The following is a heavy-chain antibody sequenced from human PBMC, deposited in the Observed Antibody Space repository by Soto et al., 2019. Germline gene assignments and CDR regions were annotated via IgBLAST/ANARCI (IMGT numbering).Heavy chain of an antibody. D-gene: IGHD1-26*01. CDR1: GLPFSGYG. J-gene: IGHJ4*02. V-gene: IGHV3-30*18. Sequence: AGGPRRLYCGAAGLPFSGYGMHWVRKVPGKGLEWVAVISYYGTNEYYEDSVKGRFTISRDNSKNTLYLQMNSLGIEDTAVYFCAKEDPSGRYSLDYCGQGSQVTVSS. CDR3: AKEDPSGRYSLDY. CDR2: ISYYGTNE.